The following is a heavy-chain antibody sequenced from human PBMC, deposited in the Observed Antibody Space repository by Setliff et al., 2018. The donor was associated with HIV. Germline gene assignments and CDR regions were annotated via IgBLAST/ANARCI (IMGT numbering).Heavy chain of an antibody. J-gene: IGHJ3*02. CDR3: ARRESYYDILTGPAFDAFDI. CDR1: GGSISSRSYY. CDR2: IHTSGDT. Sequence: SETLSLTCSVSGGSISSRSYYWSWIRQPAGKGLEWIGHIHTSGDTDYSPSLNSRVTKSIDTSKKQFSLKLSSVTAADTAMYYCARRESYYDILTGPAFDAFDIWGQGTMVTVSS. D-gene: IGHD3-9*01. V-gene: IGHV4-61*09.